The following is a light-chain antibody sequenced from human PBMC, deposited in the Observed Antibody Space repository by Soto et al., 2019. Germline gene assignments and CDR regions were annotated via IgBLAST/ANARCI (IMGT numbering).Light chain of an antibody. Sequence: DIQTTYFSSSLAAPVAEGETVTCRASQSISSWLAWYQQKPGKAPQLLIYTASSLESGVPSRFSGSGYGTEFTLTIRRMQPDDFATYHRQQYNTYSVGQGTKVDIK. CDR2: TAS. CDR1: QSISSW. J-gene: IGKJ1*01. V-gene: IGKV1-5*03. CDR3: QQYNTYS.